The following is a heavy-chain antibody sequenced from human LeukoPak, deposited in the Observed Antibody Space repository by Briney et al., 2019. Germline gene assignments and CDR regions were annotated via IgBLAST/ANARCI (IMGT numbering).Heavy chain of an antibody. CDR2: INPNSGGT. CDR3: ARDPEYVAIYDY. Sequence: ASVKVSCKASGYTFTGYYMHWVRHAPGQGLEWMGWINPNSGGTNYAQKFQGRVTMTRDTSISTAYMELSRLRSDDTAVYYCARDPEYVAIYDYWGQGTLVTVSS. V-gene: IGHV1-2*02. J-gene: IGHJ4*02. CDR1: GYTFTGYY. D-gene: IGHD2-21*01.